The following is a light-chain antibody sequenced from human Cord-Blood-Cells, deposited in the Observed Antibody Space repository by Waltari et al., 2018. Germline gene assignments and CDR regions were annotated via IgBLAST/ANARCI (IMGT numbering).Light chain of an antibody. J-gene: IGKJ5*01. Sequence: DIVMTQSEISLPVSPGEAASIPCRSSQRLLHSNGYNYLDWYLDKPGQSPQLLIYLGSNRASGVPDRFSGSVSGTDFTLKISRVEAEDVGVYYCMQALQTPTFGQGTRLEIK. CDR3: MQALQTPT. CDR2: LGS. V-gene: IGKV2-28*01. CDR1: QRLLHSNGYNY.